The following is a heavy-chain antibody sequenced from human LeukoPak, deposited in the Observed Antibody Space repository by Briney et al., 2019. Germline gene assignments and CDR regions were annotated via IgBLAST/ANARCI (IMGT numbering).Heavy chain of an antibody. V-gene: IGHV1-46*01. J-gene: IGHJ3*02. CDR2: INPSGGST. CDR1: GYTFTSYG. D-gene: IGHD7-27*01. Sequence: ASVKVSCKASGYTFTSYGISWVRQAPGQGLEWMGIINPSGGSTSYAQKFQGRVTMTRDTSTSTVYMELSSLRSEDTAVYYCARDRRPELTGHSDAFDIWGQGTMVTVSS. CDR3: ARDRRPELTGHSDAFDI.